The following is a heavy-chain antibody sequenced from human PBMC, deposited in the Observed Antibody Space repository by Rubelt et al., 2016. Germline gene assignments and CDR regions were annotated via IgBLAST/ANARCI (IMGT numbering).Heavy chain of an antibody. D-gene: IGHD2-2*01. CDR3: AREVVYCSSTSCHRFRGDGMDV. CDR2: ISGSGGST. Sequence: AISGSGGSTYYADSVKGRFTISRDNSKNTLYLQMNSLRAEDTAVYYCAREVVYCSSTSCHRFRGDGMDVWGQGTTVTVSS. V-gene: IGHV3-23*01. J-gene: IGHJ6*02.